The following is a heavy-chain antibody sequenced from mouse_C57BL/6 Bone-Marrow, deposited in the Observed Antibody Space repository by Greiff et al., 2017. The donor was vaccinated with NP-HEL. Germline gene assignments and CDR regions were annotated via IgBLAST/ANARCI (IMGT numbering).Heavy chain of an antibody. Sequence: VQLKQSGAELVRPGASVTLSCKASGYTFTDYEMHWVKQTPVHGLEWIGAIDPETGGTAYNQKFKGKAILTADKSSSTAYMELRSLTSEDSAVYYCTRRDGNYEDYAMDYWGQGTSVTVSS. CDR2: IDPETGGT. V-gene: IGHV1-15*01. J-gene: IGHJ4*01. D-gene: IGHD2-1*01. CDR3: TRRDGNYEDYAMDY. CDR1: GYTFTDYE.